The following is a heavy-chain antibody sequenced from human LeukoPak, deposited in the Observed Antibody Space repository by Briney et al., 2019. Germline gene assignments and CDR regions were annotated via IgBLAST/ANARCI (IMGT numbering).Heavy chain of an antibody. J-gene: IGHJ6*02. CDR1: GYTFTNYW. Sequence: GESLKISCKGSGYTFTNYWMGWVRQMPGKGLEWMGIINPGYSDIRYSPSFQGQVTISADKSISTAYLQWSSLKASDTDIYYCARQKIIVAPTAIRGLYGMDVWGQGTTVTVSS. V-gene: IGHV5-51*01. D-gene: IGHD2-2*01. CDR3: ARQKIIVAPTAIRGLYGMDV. CDR2: INPGYSDI.